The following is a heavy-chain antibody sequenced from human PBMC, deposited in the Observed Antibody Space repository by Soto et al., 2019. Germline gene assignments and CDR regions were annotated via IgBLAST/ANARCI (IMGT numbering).Heavy chain of an antibody. Sequence: PGGSLRLSCTASGFTLSDYALSWFRQPPGKGLEWVSFISAGGSTYYADSVKGRFTVSRANSKNTLYLQMNSLRAEDTAVYYCARDVKYGATWSSGFGFWGQGTLVTVSS. V-gene: IGHV3-23*01. CDR2: ISAGGST. D-gene: IGHD2-8*02. J-gene: IGHJ4*02. CDR1: GFTLSDYA. CDR3: ARDVKYGATWSSGFGF.